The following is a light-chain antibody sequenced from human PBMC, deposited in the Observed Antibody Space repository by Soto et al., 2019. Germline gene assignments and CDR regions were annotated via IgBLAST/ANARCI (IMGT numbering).Light chain of an antibody. V-gene: IGKV3-15*01. J-gene: IGKJ4*01. Sequence: EIVMTQSPATLSVSPGERATLSCRASQSVSSSLAWYQQKPGQAPRLLIYGASTRATGIPARFSGSGSGTEFTLTISSLQSEDFAVFYCQQCNNWPPTFGGGTRVEIK. CDR2: GAS. CDR3: QQCNNWPPT. CDR1: QSVSSS.